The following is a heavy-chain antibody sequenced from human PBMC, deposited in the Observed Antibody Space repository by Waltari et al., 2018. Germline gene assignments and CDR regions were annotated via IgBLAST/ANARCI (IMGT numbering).Heavy chain of an antibody. D-gene: IGHD3-3*01. J-gene: IGHJ3*02. Sequence: EVQLLESGGGLVQPGGSLRLSCAASGFTFSSYAMSWVRQAPGKGLEWVPAISGSGGSKYYADSVKGRFNITRDNSKNTLYLQMNSLRAEDTAVYYCAKDKSQYYDFWSGYYTTDAFDIWGQGTMVTVSS. CDR3: AKDKSQYYDFWSGYYTTDAFDI. CDR2: ISGSGGSK. V-gene: IGHV3-23*01. CDR1: GFTFSSYA.